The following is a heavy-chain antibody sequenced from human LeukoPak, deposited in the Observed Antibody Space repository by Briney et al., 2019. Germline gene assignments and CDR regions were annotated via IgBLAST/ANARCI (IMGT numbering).Heavy chain of an antibody. CDR2: INPNSGGT. CDR1: GYTFTGYY. CDR3: ARRLQDFWSGYYWFDP. J-gene: IGHJ5*02. D-gene: IGHD3-3*01. Sequence: ASVKVSCKASGYTFTGYYVHWVRQAPGQGLEWMGWINPNSGGTNYAQKFQGRVTMTRDTSISTAYMELSRLRSDDTAVYYCARRLQDFWSGYYWFDPWGQGTLVTVSS. V-gene: IGHV1-2*02.